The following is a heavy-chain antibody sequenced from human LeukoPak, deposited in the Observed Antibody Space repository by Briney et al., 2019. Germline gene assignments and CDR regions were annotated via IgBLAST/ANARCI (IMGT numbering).Heavy chain of an antibody. CDR3: ARAGGNYHTRLYFDY. CDR2: IYSGGTT. Sequence: PGGSLRLSCAVSGFTVSGNYMSWVRQAPGKGLEWVSMIYSGGTTYYADSVKGRFTISRDRSKNTLYLQMNSLRADDTAVYYCARAGGNYHTRLYFDYWGQGTLVTVSS. CDR1: GFTVSGNY. D-gene: IGHD1-26*01. V-gene: IGHV3-53*01. J-gene: IGHJ4*02.